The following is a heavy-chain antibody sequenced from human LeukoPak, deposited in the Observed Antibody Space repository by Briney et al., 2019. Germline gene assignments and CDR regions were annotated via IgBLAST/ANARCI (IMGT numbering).Heavy chain of an antibody. CDR3: AKDRVSPGFNWYDP. CDR1: GFTFSSYA. J-gene: IGHJ5*02. Sequence: PGGSLRLSCAASGFTFSSYAMSWVRQAPGKGLEWVSAISGSGGSTYYADSVKGRFTISRDNSKNTLYLQTNSLRAEDSAVYYCAKDRVSPGFNWYDPWGQGTLVTVSS. D-gene: IGHD3-16*01. V-gene: IGHV3-23*01. CDR2: ISGSGGST.